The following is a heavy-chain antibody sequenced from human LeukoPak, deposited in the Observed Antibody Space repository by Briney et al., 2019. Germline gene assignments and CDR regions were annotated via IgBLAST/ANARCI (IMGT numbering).Heavy chain of an antibody. V-gene: IGHV3-20*04. CDR1: GFTFDDSV. CDR2: INWNGGST. Sequence: GGSLRLSCAASGFTFDDSVMSWVRQVPGKGLEWVSGINWNGGSTGYVDPVKGRFTISRDNAKNSLYLQMNSLRAEDTALYYCARDWFTRLGELSPDRAFDYWGQGTLVTVSS. D-gene: IGHD3-16*02. CDR3: ARDWFTRLGELSPDRAFDY. J-gene: IGHJ4*02.